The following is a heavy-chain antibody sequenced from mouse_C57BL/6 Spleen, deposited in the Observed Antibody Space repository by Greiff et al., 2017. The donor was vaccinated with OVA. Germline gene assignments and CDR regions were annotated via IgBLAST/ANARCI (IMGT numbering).Heavy chain of an antibody. CDR1: GYTFTSYW. Sequence: QVQLQQPGAELVMPGASVKLSCKASGYTFTSYWMHWVKQRPGQGLEWIGEIDPSDSYTNYNQKFKGKSTLTVDKSSSTAYMQLSSLTSEDSAVYYCARSFYYYGSNFDYWGQGTTLTVSS. D-gene: IGHD1-1*01. CDR2: IDPSDSYT. V-gene: IGHV1-69*01. CDR3: ARSFYYYGSNFDY. J-gene: IGHJ2*01.